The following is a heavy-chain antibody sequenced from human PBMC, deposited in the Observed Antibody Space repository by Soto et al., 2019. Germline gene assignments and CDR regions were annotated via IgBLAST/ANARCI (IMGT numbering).Heavy chain of an antibody. J-gene: IGHJ4*02. CDR1: GFTFSSYV. D-gene: IGHD6-19*01. V-gene: IGHV3-23*01. Sequence: EVQLLESGGGLVQPGGSLRLSCAASGFTFSSYVMSWARQVPGKGLEWVSAISGSGGSTYYADSVKGRFTISRDNSKNTLFLQMNSLRAEDTALYYCAKEAVAGLYYFDDWGQGTLVTVSS. CDR2: ISGSGGST. CDR3: AKEAVAGLYYFDD.